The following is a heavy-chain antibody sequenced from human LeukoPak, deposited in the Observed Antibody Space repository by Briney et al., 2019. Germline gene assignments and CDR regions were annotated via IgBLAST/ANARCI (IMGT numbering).Heavy chain of an antibody. CDR3: ATDREYYFDY. Sequence: SVKVSCKASGFTFTSSAMQWVRQARGQRLEWIGWIVVGSGNTNYAQKFQGRVTMTEDTSTDTAYMELSSLRSEDTAVYYCATDREYYFDYWGQGTLVTVSS. J-gene: IGHJ4*02. CDR2: IVVGSGNT. V-gene: IGHV1-58*02. CDR1: GFTFTSSA.